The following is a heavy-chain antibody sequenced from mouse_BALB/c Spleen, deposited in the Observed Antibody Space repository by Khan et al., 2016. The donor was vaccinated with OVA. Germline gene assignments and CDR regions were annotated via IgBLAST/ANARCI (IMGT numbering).Heavy chain of an antibody. CDR2: ISSGSSTI. D-gene: IGHD2-4*01. V-gene: IGHV5-17*02. CDR1: GFTFSSFG. J-gene: IGHJ3*01. Sequence: VQLKQSGGGLVQPGGSRKLSCVASGFTFSSFGMHWVRQAPEKGLEWVAYISSGSSTIYYADTVKGRFTISRDNPKNTLFLQMTSLRSEDTAMYYCVVITAWFAYWGQGTLVTVSA. CDR3: VVITAWFAY.